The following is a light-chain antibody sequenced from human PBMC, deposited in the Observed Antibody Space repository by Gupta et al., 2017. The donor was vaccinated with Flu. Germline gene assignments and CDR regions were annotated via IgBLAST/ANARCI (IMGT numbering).Light chain of an antibody. CDR1: SSNIESKT. CDR2: SNN. CDR3: AAWDDSLNGPV. J-gene: IGLJ3*02. Sequence: QSVLTQPPSTSGTPGQTVTISSSVSSSNIESKTVDWYQQLPGTAPKLLIYSNNRRPSGVPDRFSGSKSGTSASLAISGLQSEDEADYYCAAWDDSLNGPVFGGGTKLTVL. V-gene: IGLV1-44*01.